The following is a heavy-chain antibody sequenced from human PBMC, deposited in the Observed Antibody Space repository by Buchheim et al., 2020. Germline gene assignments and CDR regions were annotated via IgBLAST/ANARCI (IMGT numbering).Heavy chain of an antibody. Sequence: EVQLVESGGGLVQPGGSLRLSCAASGFTFSSYEMNWVRQAPGKGLEWVSYISSSGSTIYYADSVKGRFTISRDNAKNSLYLQMSSLRAEDAAVYYCANRRVGDRYFEYWGQGTL. V-gene: IGHV3-48*03. CDR2: ISSSGSTI. D-gene: IGHD3-16*01. CDR3: ANRRVGDRYFEY. J-gene: IGHJ4*02. CDR1: GFTFSSYE.